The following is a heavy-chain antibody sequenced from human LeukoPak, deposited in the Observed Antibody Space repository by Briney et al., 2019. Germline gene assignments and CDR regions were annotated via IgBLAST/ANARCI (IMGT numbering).Heavy chain of an antibody. J-gene: IGHJ4*02. CDR2: IWYDGSNK. CDR1: GFTFSSYG. V-gene: IGHV3-33*01. CDR3: ARGIQLSKPTFDY. D-gene: IGHD5-18*01. Sequence: GRSLRLSCAASGFTFSSYGMHWVRQAPGKGLEWVAVIWYDGSNKYYADSVKGRFTISRDNSKNTLYLQMNSLRAEDTAVYYCARGIQLSKPTFDYWGQGTLVTVSS.